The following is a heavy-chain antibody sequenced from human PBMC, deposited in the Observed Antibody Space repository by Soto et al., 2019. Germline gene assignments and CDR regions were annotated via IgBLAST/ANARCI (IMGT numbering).Heavy chain of an antibody. J-gene: IGHJ5*02. V-gene: IGHV4-4*02. CDR2: IYHGGST. CDR3: ARDHPDIAVGNWFDP. D-gene: IGHD6-19*01. Sequence: SETLSLTCAVSGGSISSSNWWSWVRQPPGKGLEWIGEIYHGGSTNYNPSLKSRATISVDKSKNQFSLKLSSVTAADTAVYYCARDHPDIAVGNWFDPWGQGTLVTVSS. CDR1: GGSISSSNW.